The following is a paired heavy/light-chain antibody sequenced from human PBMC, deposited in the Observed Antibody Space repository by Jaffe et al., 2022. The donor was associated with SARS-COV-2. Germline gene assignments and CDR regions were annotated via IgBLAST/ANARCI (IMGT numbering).Heavy chain of an antibody. V-gene: IGHV3-21*06. Sequence: EVQLVESGGGLVKPGGSLRLSCAASGITFSTYSMNWVRQAPGKGLEWVSSISSSSIYRYYADSVKGRFTISRDNAKNSLYLQMNSLRAEDTAVYYCAREGGYDDSGHDAFHIWGQGTMVTVSS. CDR2: ISSSSIYR. CDR1: GITFSTYS. D-gene: IGHD3-22*01. J-gene: IGHJ3*02. CDR3: AREGGYDDSGHDAFHI.
Light chain of an antibody. CDR2: KVS. J-gene: IGKJ2*01. CDR1: QSISSW. V-gene: IGKV1-5*03. CDR3: QQYDSYSNT. Sequence: DIQMTQSPSTLSASVGDRVTITCRASQSISSWLAWYQQKPGKAPKLLIYKVSSLESGVPPRFSGSGSGTEFTLTISSLQPDDIATYYCQQYDSYSNTFGQGTKLEI.